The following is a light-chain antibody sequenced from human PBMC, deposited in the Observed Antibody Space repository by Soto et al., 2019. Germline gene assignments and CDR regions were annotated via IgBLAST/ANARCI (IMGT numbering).Light chain of an antibody. V-gene: IGKV3-15*01. J-gene: IGKJ4*01. Sequence: MTQSPSTLSASVGDRVTMTCRASEFISDTLAWYQHKPGQAPRLLIYDTSTRATGVPARFSGSRSGPEFTITINSLQYEDFAIYYCQPYNNWLLNFGGGTK. CDR2: DTS. CDR3: QPYNNWLLN. CDR1: EFISDT.